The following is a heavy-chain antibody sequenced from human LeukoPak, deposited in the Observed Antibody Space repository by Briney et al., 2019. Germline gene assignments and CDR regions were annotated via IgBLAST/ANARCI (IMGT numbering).Heavy chain of an antibody. CDR2: IYYSGST. J-gene: IGHJ5*02. CDR1: GGPISSYY. V-gene: IGHV4-59*01. Sequence: PSETLSLICTVSGGPISSYYWSWIRQPPGKGLEWIGHIYYSGSTNYNPSLKSRVTISVDTSKNQFSLKLSSVTAADTAVYYCARGYYDFWSGYYPFDPWGQGTLVTVSS. D-gene: IGHD3-3*01. CDR3: ARGYYDFWSGYYPFDP.